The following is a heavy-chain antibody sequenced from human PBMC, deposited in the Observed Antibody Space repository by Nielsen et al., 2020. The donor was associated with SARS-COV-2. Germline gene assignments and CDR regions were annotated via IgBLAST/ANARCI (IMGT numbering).Heavy chain of an antibody. CDR1: GASVSAYD. J-gene: IGHJ6*03. CDR3: ARHQYGRHRDGNFYYMDV. Sequence: SETLSLTCSVSGASVSAYDWTWIWQSPGKGLECNGKIYYSGSTIYNPSLKTRVTMSRDTSKSQVSLKLSSVTAADTAVYYCARHQYGRHRDGNFYYMDVWGKGTTVTVSS. V-gene: IGHV4-59*08. CDR2: IYYSGST. D-gene: IGHD2/OR15-2a*01.